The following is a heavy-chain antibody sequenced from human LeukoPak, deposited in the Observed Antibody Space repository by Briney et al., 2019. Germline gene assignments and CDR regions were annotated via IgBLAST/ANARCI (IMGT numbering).Heavy chain of an antibody. CDR1: GYTFTSYD. V-gene: IGHV1-8*01. Sequence: GASVKVSCKASGYTFTSYDINWVRQATGQGLEWMGWMNPNSGNTGYAQKFQGRVTMTRNTSISTAYMELSSLRSEDTAVYYCARVRYCSSTSCYLRWFDPWGQGTPVTVSS. CDR3: ARVRYCSSTSCYLRWFDP. CDR2: MNPNSGNT. J-gene: IGHJ5*02. D-gene: IGHD2-2*01.